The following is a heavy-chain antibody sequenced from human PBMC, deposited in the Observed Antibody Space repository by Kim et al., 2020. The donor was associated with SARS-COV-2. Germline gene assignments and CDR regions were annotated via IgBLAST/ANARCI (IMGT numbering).Heavy chain of an antibody. D-gene: IGHD3-22*01. J-gene: IGHJ4*02. CDR2: ISGDCGST. CDR1: GFTFDDYA. V-gene: IGHV3-43*02. Sequence: GGSLRLSCAASGFTFDDYAMHWVRQAPGKGLEWVSLISGDCGSTYYADSVKGRFTISRDNSKNSLYLQMNSLRTEDTALYYCAKDSLYYDSSGYYCNWGQGTLVTVSS. CDR3: AKDSLYYDSSGYYCN.